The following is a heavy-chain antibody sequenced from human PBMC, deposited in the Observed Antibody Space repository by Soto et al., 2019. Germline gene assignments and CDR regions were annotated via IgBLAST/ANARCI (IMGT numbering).Heavy chain of an antibody. CDR3: ARDLLPY. CDR2: ISYDGSNK. J-gene: IGHJ4*02. Sequence: QVQLVESGGGVVQPGRSLRLSCAASGFTFSSYAMHWVRQAPGKGLGWVAVISYDGSNKYYADSVKGRFTISRDNSKNTLYLQMNSLRAEDTAVYYCARDLLPYWGQGTLVTVSS. V-gene: IGHV3-30-3*01. CDR1: GFTFSSYA.